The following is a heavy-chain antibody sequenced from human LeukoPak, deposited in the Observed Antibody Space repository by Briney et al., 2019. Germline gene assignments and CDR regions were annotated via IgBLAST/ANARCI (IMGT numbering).Heavy chain of an antibody. Sequence: SVKVSCKASGGTFSSYAISWVRQAPGQGLEWMGGIIPIFGTANYAQKFQGRVTITADESTSTAYMELSSLRSEDTAVYYCARDYSSSHPPDYWGQGTLVTVSS. D-gene: IGHD6-6*01. CDR1: GGTFSSYA. CDR3: ARDYSSSHPPDY. J-gene: IGHJ4*02. V-gene: IGHV1-69*01. CDR2: IIPIFGTA.